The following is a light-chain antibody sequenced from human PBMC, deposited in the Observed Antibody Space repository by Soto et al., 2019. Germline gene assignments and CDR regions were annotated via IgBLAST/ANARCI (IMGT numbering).Light chain of an antibody. CDR1: QSVSSN. V-gene: IGKV3-15*01. Sequence: EIVLTQSPAHLSWCPWKRPTLSVRASQSVSSNLAWYQQKPGQAPRLLIYGASTRATGIPGRFSGSGSGPEFTLTVSSLQSEDFAVYYCQQHNNWPPWTFGQGTKVDI. J-gene: IGKJ1*01. CDR2: GAS. CDR3: QQHNNWPPWT.